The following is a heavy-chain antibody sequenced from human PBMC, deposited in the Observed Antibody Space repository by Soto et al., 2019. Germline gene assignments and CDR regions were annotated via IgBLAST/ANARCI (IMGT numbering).Heavy chain of an antibody. CDR3: ATLDQFP. J-gene: IGHJ5*02. Sequence: SGFTVGSYWMSWVRQAPGKGLEWVADIKQDGTEKYYVDSVKGRVTISRDNAKSSLYLQMSSLRSEDTAVYYCATLDQFPWGQGTMVTVSS. V-gene: IGHV3-7*03. CDR1: GFTVGSYW. CDR2: IKQDGTEK.